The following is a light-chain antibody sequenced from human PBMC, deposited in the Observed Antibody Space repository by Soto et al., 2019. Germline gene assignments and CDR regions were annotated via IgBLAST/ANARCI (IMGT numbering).Light chain of an antibody. Sequence: QSVLTQPPSASGSPGQSVTISCTGTSSDVGGYNYVSWYQQHPGKAPKLIIYEVTKRPSGVPDRFSGSKSGNTASLTVSGLLAEDEADYYCSSHAGIINVVFGGGTQLTGL. CDR2: EVT. CDR3: SSHAGIINVV. CDR1: SSDVGGYNY. V-gene: IGLV2-8*01. J-gene: IGLJ3*02.